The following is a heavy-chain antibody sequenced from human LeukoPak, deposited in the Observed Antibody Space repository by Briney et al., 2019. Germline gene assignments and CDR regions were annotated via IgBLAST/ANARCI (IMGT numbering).Heavy chain of an antibody. V-gene: IGHV3-30*18. D-gene: IGHD3-22*01. J-gene: IGHJ4*02. Sequence: GRSLRLSCAASGFTFSSYGMHWVRQAPGKGLEWVAVISYDGSNKYYADSVKGRFTISRDNSKNTLYLQMNSLRAEDTAVCYCAKDLSYYDSSGPFDYWGQGTLVTVSS. CDR3: AKDLSYYDSSGPFDY. CDR2: ISYDGSNK. CDR1: GFTFSSYG.